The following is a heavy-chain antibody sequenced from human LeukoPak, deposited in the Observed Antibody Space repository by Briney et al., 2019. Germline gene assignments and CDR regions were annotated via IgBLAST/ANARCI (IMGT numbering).Heavy chain of an antibody. Sequence: ASVKVSCRASGYTFTSYGISWVRQAPGQGLEWMGWISAYNGNTNYAQKLQGRVTMTTDTSTGTAYMELRSLRSDDTAVYYCARVRGGYYYDSSGYWDYWGQGTLVTVSS. J-gene: IGHJ4*02. V-gene: IGHV1-18*01. CDR2: ISAYNGNT. CDR1: GYTFTSYG. CDR3: ARVRGGYYYDSSGYWDY. D-gene: IGHD3-22*01.